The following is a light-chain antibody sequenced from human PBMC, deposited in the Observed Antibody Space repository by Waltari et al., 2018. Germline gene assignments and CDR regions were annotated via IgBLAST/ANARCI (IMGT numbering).Light chain of an antibody. J-gene: IGKJ4*01. V-gene: IGKV3-11*01. Sequence: EIVLTQSPATLSLSPGERATPSCRASQSVSSYLGWYQQKFGQPPRLLIYDASNRATGVPARFSGSGSGTDFTLTIDSLEPEDFAVYYCQQSSRWPLTFGGGTKVEIK. CDR2: DAS. CDR1: QSVSSY. CDR3: QQSSRWPLT.